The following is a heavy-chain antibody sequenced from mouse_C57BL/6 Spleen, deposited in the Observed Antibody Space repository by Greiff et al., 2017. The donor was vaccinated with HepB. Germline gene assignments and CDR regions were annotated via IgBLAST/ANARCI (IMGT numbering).Heavy chain of an antibody. Sequence: VQLQQSGAELVMPGASVKLSCKASGYTFTSYWMHWVKQRPGQGLEWIGEIDPSDSYTNYNQKFKGKSTLTVDKSSSTAYMQLSSLTSEDSAVYYCARSYYGNLNYFDYWGQGTTLTVSS. J-gene: IGHJ2*01. CDR2: IDPSDSYT. D-gene: IGHD2-1*01. CDR1: GYTFTSYW. V-gene: IGHV1-69*01. CDR3: ARSYYGNLNYFDY.